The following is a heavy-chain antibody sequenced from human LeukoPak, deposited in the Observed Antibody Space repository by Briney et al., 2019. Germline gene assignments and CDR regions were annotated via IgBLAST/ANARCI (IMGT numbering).Heavy chain of an antibody. CDR2: VSAYNGNT. CDR1: GYTFTSYG. CDR3: ARVQYFDSSFDY. V-gene: IGHV1-18*01. Sequence: ASVKVSCKASGYTFTSYGISWVRQAPGQGLEWMGWVSAYNGNTNYAQKLQGRVTMTTDTSTSTAYMELRSLRSDDTAVYYCARVQYFDSSFDYWGQGTLVTVSS. J-gene: IGHJ4*02. D-gene: IGHD3-9*01.